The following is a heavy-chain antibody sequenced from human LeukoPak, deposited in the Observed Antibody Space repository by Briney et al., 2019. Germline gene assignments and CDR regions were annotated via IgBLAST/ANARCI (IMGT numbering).Heavy chain of an antibody. V-gene: IGHV3-21*01. CDR3: ARDPFQKGELKTLDY. Sequence: PGGSLRLSCAASGFTFSTCSMNWVRQAPGKGLEWVSSISSRSDYIYYADSVKGRFTISRDNAKNSLYLQMNSLRAHDTAVYYCARDPFQKGELKTLDYWGQGP. CDR1: GFTFSTCS. J-gene: IGHJ4*02. CDR2: ISSRSDYI. D-gene: IGHD1-26*01.